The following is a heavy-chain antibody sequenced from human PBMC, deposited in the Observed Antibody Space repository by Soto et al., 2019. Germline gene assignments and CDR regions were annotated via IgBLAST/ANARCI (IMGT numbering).Heavy chain of an antibody. J-gene: IGHJ4*02. CDR3: ARVRGYSYGYGGPFDY. Sequence: SETLSLTCAVYGGSFSGYYWSWIRQPPGKGLEWIGEINHSGSTNYNPSLKSRVTISVDTSKNQFSLKLSSVTAADTAVYYCARVRGYSYGYGGPFDYWGQGTLVTVSS. CDR2: INHSGST. D-gene: IGHD5-18*01. CDR1: GGSFSGYY. V-gene: IGHV4-34*01.